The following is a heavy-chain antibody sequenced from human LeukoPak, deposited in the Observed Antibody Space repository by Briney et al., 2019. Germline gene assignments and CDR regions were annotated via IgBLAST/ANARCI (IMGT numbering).Heavy chain of an antibody. Sequence: SETLSLTCAVSGYSISSGYYWGWIRPRPGKGLEWIGSIYHSGSTYHNPSLKSRVTISVDTSKNQFSLKLSSVTAADTAVYYCARRYQLYYFDYWGQGTLVTVSS. CDR1: GYSISSGYY. J-gene: IGHJ4*02. D-gene: IGHD2-2*01. CDR3: ARRYQLYYFDY. CDR2: IYHSGST. V-gene: IGHV4-38-2*01.